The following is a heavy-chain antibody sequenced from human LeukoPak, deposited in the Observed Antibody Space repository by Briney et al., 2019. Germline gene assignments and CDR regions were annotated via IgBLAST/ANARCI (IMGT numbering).Heavy chain of an antibody. CDR3: VRVVPGTGSLDF. D-gene: IGHD1-1*01. J-gene: IGHJ4*02. CDR1: GFTFSTYS. V-gene: IGHV3-21*01. CDR2: ISSSSSYM. Sequence: GGSLRLSCTASGFTFSTYSMNWVRQAPGKGLEWVSSISSSSSYMFYADSAKGRFTISRDNAKNSLYLQVNSLRAEDTAVYYCVRVVPGTGSLDFWGQGALVTVSS.